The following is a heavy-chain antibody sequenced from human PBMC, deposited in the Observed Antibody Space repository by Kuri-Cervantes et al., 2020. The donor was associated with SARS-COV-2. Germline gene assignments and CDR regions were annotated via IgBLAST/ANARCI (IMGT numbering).Heavy chain of an antibody. CDR1: GYTLTELS. CDR2: FDPEDVET. J-gene: IGHJ3*02. CDR3: ARASVPAAIGGDAFDI. Sequence: ASVKVSCKVSGYTLTELSMHWVRQAPGKGLEWMGGFDPEDVETIYAQKFQGRVTMTEDTSTSTVYMELSSLRSEDTAVYYCARASVPAAIGGDAFDIWGQGTMVTVSS. V-gene: IGHV1-24*01. D-gene: IGHD2-2*02.